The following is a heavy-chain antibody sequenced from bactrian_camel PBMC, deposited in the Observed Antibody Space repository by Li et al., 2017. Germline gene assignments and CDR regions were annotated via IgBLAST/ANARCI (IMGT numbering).Heavy chain of an antibody. J-gene: IGHJ4*01. D-gene: IGHD3*01. CDR2: IERDGST. V-gene: IGHV3S53*01. CDR1: RYPSSHYC. Sequence: HVQLVESGGGSVQAGGSLRLSCAASRYPSSHYCLGRFRQAAGKEREGVATIERDGSTMYADSVKGRFTISRDNAKNTLYLQLNNLETEDTALYYCATLFAFRVDYWGQGTQVTVS. CDR3: ATLFAFRVDY.